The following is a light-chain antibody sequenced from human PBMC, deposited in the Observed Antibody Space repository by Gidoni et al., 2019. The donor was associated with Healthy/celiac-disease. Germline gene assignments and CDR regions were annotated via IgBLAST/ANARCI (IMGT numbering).Light chain of an antibody. CDR2: KAS. Sequence: DIQMTQSPSTLSASVGDRDTITCRASQSISSWLAWYQQKPGKAPKHLFYKASSLESGVPSRFSGSRSGTEFTLTISSLQPDDFATYYCQQYNSYSPYTFGQXTKLEIK. J-gene: IGKJ2*01. V-gene: IGKV1-5*03. CDR1: QSISSW. CDR3: QQYNSYSPYT.